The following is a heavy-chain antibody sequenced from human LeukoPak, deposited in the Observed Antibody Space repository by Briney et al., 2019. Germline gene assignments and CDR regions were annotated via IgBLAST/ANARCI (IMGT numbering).Heavy chain of an antibody. CDR3: ARSGTRGDASDI. V-gene: IGHV3-30*14. CDR1: GFTFSTCA. CDR2: ISFDGNNV. Sequence: QTGGSLRLSCAASGFTFSTCAMHWVRQAPDLGLEWLAMISFDGNNVNHADSVKGRFTISRDNSKNTLYLQMNSLRAEDTAVYYCARSGTRGDASDIWGQGTMVTVSS. J-gene: IGHJ3*02. D-gene: IGHD5-12*01.